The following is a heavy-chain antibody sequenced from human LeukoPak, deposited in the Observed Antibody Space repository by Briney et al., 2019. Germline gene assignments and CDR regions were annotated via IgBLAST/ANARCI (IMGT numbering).Heavy chain of an antibody. CDR2: ISSSSSTI. J-gene: IGHJ4*02. D-gene: IGHD6-6*01. CDR3: ARLVSSSPQHFDY. V-gene: IGHV3-48*01. Sequence: PGGSLRLSCAASGFTFSSYSMNWVRQAPGKGLEWVSYISSSSSTIYYADSVKGRFTISRDNAKNSLYLQMNSLRAEDTAVYYCARLVSSSPQHFDYWGQGTLVTVSS. CDR1: GFTFSSYS.